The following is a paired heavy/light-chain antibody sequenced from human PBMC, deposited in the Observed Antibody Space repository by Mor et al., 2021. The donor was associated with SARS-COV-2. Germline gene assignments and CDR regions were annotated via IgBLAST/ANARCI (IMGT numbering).Heavy chain of an antibody. V-gene: IGHV3-74*01. Sequence: EVQLVESGGGLVQPGGSLRLSCAASGFTFSSYYMYWVRQPPGKGLVWVSRTSGDGTTTYADSVKGRFTISRDNTKNTLYLQMNSLRAEDTAVYYCARGHDAGWVNWFAPWGLGTLVTVSS. CDR3: ARGHDAGWVNWFAP. CDR1: GFTFSSYY. J-gene: IGHJ5*02. D-gene: IGHD6-19*01. CDR2: TSGDGTT.
Light chain of an antibody. V-gene: IGKV4-1*01. Sequence: DIVMTQSPDSLTVSLGERATMNCKSSQSVSPSSNNNNYLAWYQQKPGQPPKLLIYWASTRETGVPDRFSGSGSGTDFTLTISSLQAEDVAVYYCQQYYSIPLTFGGGTKVELK. CDR1: QSVSPSSNNNNY. J-gene: IGKJ4*01. CDR2: WAS. CDR3: QQYYSIPLT.